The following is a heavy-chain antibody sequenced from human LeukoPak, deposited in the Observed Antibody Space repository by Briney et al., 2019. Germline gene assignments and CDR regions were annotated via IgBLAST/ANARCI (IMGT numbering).Heavy chain of an antibody. Sequence: HPGGSLRLSCAASGFTFSSYAMHWVRQAPGKGLEWVAVISYDGSNKYYADSVKGRFTISRDNSKNTLYLQMNSLRAEDTAVYYCARDSGGPEYYDFWSGYYGNWFDPWGQGTLVTVSS. D-gene: IGHD3-3*01. V-gene: IGHV3-30*04. CDR1: GFTFSSYA. J-gene: IGHJ5*02. CDR2: ISYDGSNK. CDR3: ARDSGGPEYYDFWSGYYGNWFDP.